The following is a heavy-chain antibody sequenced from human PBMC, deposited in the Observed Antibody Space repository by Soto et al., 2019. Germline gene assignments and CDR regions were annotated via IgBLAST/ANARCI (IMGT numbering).Heavy chain of an antibody. CDR2: ISASNGNR. CDR3: VRDPQRNDY. V-gene: IGHV1-18*04. J-gene: IGHJ4*02. CDR1: CYDFRSYV. Sequence: QVQLVQSGAEVKKPAASVKVSCKASCYDFRSYVISWVRQAPGQGLEWMGWISASNGNRDYAQQFQGRVTMTSDTARTTAYMELRSLRSDDTAGYYCVRDPQRNDYGVQGTLVNFSS. D-gene: IGHD2-2*01.